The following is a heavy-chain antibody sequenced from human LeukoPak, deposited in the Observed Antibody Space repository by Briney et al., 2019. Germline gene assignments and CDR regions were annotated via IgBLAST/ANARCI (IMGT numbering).Heavy chain of an antibody. D-gene: IGHD2-21*02. CDR3: ARRALMRTAVTRGGSHFYYGMDV. CDR2: IYYSGST. V-gene: IGHV4-59*08. J-gene: IGHJ6*02. Sequence: SETLSLTCTVSGDSMRNYYWNWIRQPPGKGLEWIGYIYYSGSTSYKPSLTSRVIISVDASKNQFSLKLSSVTAADTAVYYCARRALMRTAVTRGGSHFYYGMDVWGQGTTVTVSS. CDR1: GDSMRNYY.